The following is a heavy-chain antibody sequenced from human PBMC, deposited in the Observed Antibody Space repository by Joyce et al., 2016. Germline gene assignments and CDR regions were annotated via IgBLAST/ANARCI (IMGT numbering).Heavy chain of an antibody. CDR1: GVTFGTYA. CDR2: IWYDGSNK. CDR3: ARDRTGVVAAGLQH. D-gene: IGHD6-13*01. J-gene: IGHJ1*01. V-gene: IGHV3-33*01. Sequence: QLQLVESGGGVVQPGRSLRLSCVASGVTFGTYAMHWVRQAPGKGLEWVATIWYDGSNKYYVDSVKGRFTISRDNSKNTLYLHMNSLRAEDTAVYYCARDRTGVVAAGLQHWGQGTLVTVSS.